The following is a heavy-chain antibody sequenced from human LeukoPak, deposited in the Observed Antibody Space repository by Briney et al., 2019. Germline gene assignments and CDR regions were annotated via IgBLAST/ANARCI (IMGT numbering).Heavy chain of an antibody. Sequence: SSETLSLTCTVSGGSISSSGYYWSWIRQPPGKGLEWIGTIYYSGSAYYNPSLKTQVTVSVDTSKNQFSLKLSSVTAADTAVYFCARGSQVDDFWSGYRAPLDYWGQGTLVTVSS. CDR2: IYYSGSA. J-gene: IGHJ4*02. D-gene: IGHD3-3*01. CDR1: GGSISSSGYY. V-gene: IGHV4-39*01. CDR3: ARGSQVDDFWSGYRAPLDY.